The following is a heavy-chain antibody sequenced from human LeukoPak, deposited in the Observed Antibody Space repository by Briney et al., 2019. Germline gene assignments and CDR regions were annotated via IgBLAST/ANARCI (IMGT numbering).Heavy chain of an antibody. CDR3: ASTSMYYYASGRPSPVDY. D-gene: IGHD3-10*01. CDR1: GFTFSSYG. CDR2: ISYDGSNK. Sequence: GGSLRLSCAASGFTFSSYGMHWVRQAPGKGLEWVAVISYDGSNKYYADSVKGRFTISRDNSKNTLYLQMNSLRAEDTAVYYCASTSMYYYASGRPSPVDYWGQGTLVTVSS. J-gene: IGHJ4*02. V-gene: IGHV3-30*03.